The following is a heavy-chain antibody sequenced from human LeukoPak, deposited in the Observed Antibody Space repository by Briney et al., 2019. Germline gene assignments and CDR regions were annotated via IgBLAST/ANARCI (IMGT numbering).Heavy chain of an antibody. J-gene: IGHJ4*02. Sequence: SETLSLTCAVYGGSFSGYYWSWIRQPPGKGLEWIGEINHSGSTNYNPSLKSRVTISVDTSKNQFSLKLSSVTAADTAVYYCARLYSGSYSNWGQGTLVTVSS. CDR2: INHSGST. CDR1: GGSFSGYY. D-gene: IGHD1-26*01. V-gene: IGHV4-34*01. CDR3: ARLYSGSYSN.